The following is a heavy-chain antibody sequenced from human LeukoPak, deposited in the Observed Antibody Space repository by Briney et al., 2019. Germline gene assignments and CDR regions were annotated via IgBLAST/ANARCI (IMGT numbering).Heavy chain of an antibody. V-gene: IGHV3-30*18. D-gene: IGHD3-22*01. Sequence: GGSLRLSCAASGFTFSSYSMNWVRQAPGKGLEWVAVISYDGSNKYYADSVKGRFTISRDNSKNTLYLQMNSLRAEDTAVYYCAKDLAPLYYYDSSGYYHELVDYWGQGTLVTVSS. CDR3: AKDLAPLYYYDSSGYYHELVDY. J-gene: IGHJ4*02. CDR1: GFTFSSYS. CDR2: ISYDGSNK.